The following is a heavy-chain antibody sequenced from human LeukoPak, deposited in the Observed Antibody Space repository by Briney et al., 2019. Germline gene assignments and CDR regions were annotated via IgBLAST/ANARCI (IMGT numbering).Heavy chain of an antibody. CDR3: VRDGCSSGPGGN. Sequence: ASVKVSCKASGYTFSTYGISWVRQAPGQGLEWMGWINPYNGNTKYAQQLQDRVTMTSETSTSTAYMELRSLRSDDTAVYYCVRDGCSSGPGGNWGQGTLVTVSS. CDR2: INPYNGNT. CDR1: GYTFSTYG. D-gene: IGHD2-2*01. J-gene: IGHJ4*02. V-gene: IGHV1-18*01.